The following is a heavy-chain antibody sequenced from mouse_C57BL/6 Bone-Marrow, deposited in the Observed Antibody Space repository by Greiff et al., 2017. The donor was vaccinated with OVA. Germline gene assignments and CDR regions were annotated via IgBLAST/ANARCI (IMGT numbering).Heavy chain of an antibody. CDR1: GYTFTSYW. CDR3: AKDDYDDCTWFAY. CDR2: IDPSDSYT. V-gene: IGHV1-69*01. Sequence: VQLQQPGAELVMPGASVKLSCKASGYTFTSYWMHWVKQRPGQGLEWIGEIDPSDSYTNYNQKFKGKSTLTVDKSSSTAYMQLSSLTSEDSAVYYCAKDDYDDCTWFAYWGQGTLVTVSA. J-gene: IGHJ3*01. D-gene: IGHD2-4*01.